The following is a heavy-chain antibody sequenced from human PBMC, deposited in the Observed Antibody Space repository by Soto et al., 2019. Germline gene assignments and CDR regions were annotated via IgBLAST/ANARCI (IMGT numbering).Heavy chain of an antibody. CDR3: ARGPSPLEPSIYSSTRYYYGMDV. D-gene: IGHD6-13*01. Sequence: ASVKVSCKASGYTFTGYYMHWVRQAPGQGLEWMGWINPNSGGTNYAQKFQGWVTMTRDTSISTAYMELSRLRSDDTAVYYCARGPSPLEPSIYSSTRYYYGMDVWGLGTTVTVSS. V-gene: IGHV1-2*04. CDR1: GYTFTGYY. CDR2: INPNSGGT. J-gene: IGHJ6*02.